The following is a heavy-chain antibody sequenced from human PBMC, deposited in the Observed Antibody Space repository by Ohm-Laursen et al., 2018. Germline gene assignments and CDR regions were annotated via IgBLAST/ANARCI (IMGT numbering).Heavy chain of an antibody. CDR3: ARLTPYYESSGYPDS. CDR1: GGSISSYY. CDR2: IYYSDKT. Sequence: SETLSLTWTVSGGSISSYYWSWIRQPPGKGLEWIGYIYYSDKTNYNPSLKSRVTMSTDTSKNQFSLKLTSVTAADTAVYYCARLTPYYESSGYPDSWGQGTLVTVSS. V-gene: IGHV4-59*08. J-gene: IGHJ4*02. D-gene: IGHD3-22*01.